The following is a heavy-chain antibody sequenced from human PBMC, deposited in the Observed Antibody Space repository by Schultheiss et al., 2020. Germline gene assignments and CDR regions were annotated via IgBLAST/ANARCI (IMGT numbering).Heavy chain of an antibody. CDR1: GGSISSGSYY. J-gene: IGHJ6*03. CDR3: ARGRRGYSYGYLSHYCYYMDV. CDR2: IYYSGST. Sequence: SQTLSLTCTVSGGSISSGSYYWSWIRQHPGKGLEWIGYIYYSGSTYYNPSLKSRVTISVDTSKNQFSLKLSSVTAADTAVYYCARGRRGYSYGYLSHYCYYMDVWGKGTTVTVSS. D-gene: IGHD5-18*01. V-gene: IGHV4-31*03.